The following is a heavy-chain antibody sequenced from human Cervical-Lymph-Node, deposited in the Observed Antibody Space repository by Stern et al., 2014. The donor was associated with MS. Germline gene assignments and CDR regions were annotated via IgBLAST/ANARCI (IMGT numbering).Heavy chain of an antibody. Sequence: QVTLRESGPTVMKTTQTLTLTCKFSGFSFSTSGVGLAWIRQHPGKTLESLAVIYWDDVKRYNPSLKSRLTITKDTSENQVVLTMNNMDPVDTSTYFCAHQLSGSFDIWGPGTFVAVSS. D-gene: IGHD2-15*01. CDR2: IYWDDVK. V-gene: IGHV2-5*02. J-gene: IGHJ3*02. CDR1: GFSFSTSGVG. CDR3: AHQLSGSFDI.